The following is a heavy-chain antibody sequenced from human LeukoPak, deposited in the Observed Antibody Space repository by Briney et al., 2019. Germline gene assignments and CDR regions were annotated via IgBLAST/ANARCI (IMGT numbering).Heavy chain of an antibody. D-gene: IGHD1-26*01. V-gene: IGHV4-39*07. CDR1: GGSISSNTYY. CDR3: ARVFVQVIVGATNFDY. J-gene: IGHJ4*02. CDR2: IYYSGST. Sequence: SETLSLTCTVSGGSISSNTYYWGWIRQPPGKGLEWIGSIYYSGSTYYNPSLKSRVTISVDTSKNQFSLKLSSVTAADTAVYYCARVFVQVIVGATNFDYWGQGTLVTVSS.